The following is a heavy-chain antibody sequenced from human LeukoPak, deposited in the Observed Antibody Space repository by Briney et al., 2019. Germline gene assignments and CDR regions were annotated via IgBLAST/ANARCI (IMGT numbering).Heavy chain of an antibody. V-gene: IGHV3-23*01. Sequence: GGSLRLSCAASGFTFSSYAMSWVRQAPGKGLEWVSAISGSGGSTYYADSVKGRFTISRGNSKNTLYLQMNSLRAEDTAVYYCANTATYYYGSGSLSPFDYWGQGTLVTVSS. CDR3: ANTATYYYGSGSLSPFDY. CDR2: ISGSGGST. CDR1: GFTFSSYA. D-gene: IGHD3-10*01. J-gene: IGHJ4*02.